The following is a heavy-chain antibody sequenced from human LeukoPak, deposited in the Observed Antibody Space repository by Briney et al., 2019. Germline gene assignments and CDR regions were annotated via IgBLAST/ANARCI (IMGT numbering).Heavy chain of an antibody. CDR3: ALLAVASDFDY. Sequence: GGSLRLSCAVSGFPFSIYEMNWVRQAPGKGLEWVSNIGSSGTTRYYADSVKGRFSVSRDNAKNSLYLQMNSLRVEDTGVYYCALLAVASDFDYWGRGALVTVSS. CDR2: IGSSGTTR. J-gene: IGHJ4*02. CDR1: GFPFSIYE. V-gene: IGHV3-48*03. D-gene: IGHD6-19*01.